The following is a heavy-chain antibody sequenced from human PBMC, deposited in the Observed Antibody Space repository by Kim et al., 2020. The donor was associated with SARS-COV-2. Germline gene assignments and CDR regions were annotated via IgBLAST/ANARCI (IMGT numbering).Heavy chain of an antibody. CDR1: GYTFTSYD. D-gene: IGHD3-16*01. Sequence: ASVKVSCKASGYTFTSYDINWVRQATGQGLEWMGWMNPNSGNTGYAQKFQGRVTMTRNTSISTAYMELSSLRSEDTAVYYCARGLGKEWGSQRGRWFDPWGQGTLVTVSS. V-gene: IGHV1-8*01. CDR3: ARGLGKEWGSQRGRWFDP. J-gene: IGHJ5*02. CDR2: MNPNSGNT.